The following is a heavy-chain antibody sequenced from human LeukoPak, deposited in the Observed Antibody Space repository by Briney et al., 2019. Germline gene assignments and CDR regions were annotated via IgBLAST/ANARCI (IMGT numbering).Heavy chain of an antibody. Sequence: GGSLRLSCAASGFTFSSYGMHWVRQAPGKGLDWMAFIWNDGSKKYYADSVKGRFTISRDNSKNTLYLQMSSLRAEDTAVYYCAKGDKMLTWRRTYNWLESWGQGTLVTVSP. V-gene: IGHV3-30*02. CDR3: AKGDKMLTWRRTYNWLES. CDR2: IWNDGSKK. J-gene: IGHJ5*01. CDR1: GFTFSSYG. D-gene: IGHD3-16*01.